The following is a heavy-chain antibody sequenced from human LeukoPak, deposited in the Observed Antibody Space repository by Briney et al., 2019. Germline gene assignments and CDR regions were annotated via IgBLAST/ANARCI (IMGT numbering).Heavy chain of an antibody. CDR1: GGSISNHC. CDR3: ASMSIGGNWFDS. D-gene: IGHD3-16*01. Sequence: SETLSLTCTVSGGSISNHCRSWIRQPAGKGLEGIGRIYDNESTNYNPSLRSRVTMSVDTSNNQFSLKLSSVTAADTAVYYCASMSIGGNWFDSWGQGTLVTVSS. CDR2: IYDNEST. V-gene: IGHV4-4*07. J-gene: IGHJ5*01.